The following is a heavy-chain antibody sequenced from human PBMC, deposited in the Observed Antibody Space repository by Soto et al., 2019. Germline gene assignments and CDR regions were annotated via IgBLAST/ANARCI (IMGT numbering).Heavy chain of an antibody. Sequence: SETLSLTCAVYGGSFSGYYWSWIRQPPGKGLEWIGEINHSGSTNYNPSLKSRVTISVDTSKNQFSLKLSSVTAADTAVYYCARLLPRRGGRACSSTSCSKYNWFDPWGQGTLVTVSS. CDR2: INHSGST. J-gene: IGHJ5*02. CDR3: ARLLPRRGGRACSSTSCSKYNWFDP. CDR1: GGSFSGYY. D-gene: IGHD2-2*01. V-gene: IGHV4-34*01.